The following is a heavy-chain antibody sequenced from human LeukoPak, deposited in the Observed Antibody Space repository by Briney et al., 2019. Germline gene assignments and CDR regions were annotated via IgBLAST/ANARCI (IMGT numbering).Heavy chain of an antibody. J-gene: IGHJ4*02. V-gene: IGHV3-23*01. CDR3: AKGRIQLWSDFDY. CDR1: GFTFSSYA. D-gene: IGHD5-18*01. CDR2: ISGSGGST. Sequence: GGSLRLSCAASGFTFSSYAMSWVRQAPWKGLEWVSAISGSGGSTYYADSVKGRFTISRDNSKDTLYLQMNSLRAEDTAVYYCAKGRIQLWSDFDYWGQGTLVTVSS.